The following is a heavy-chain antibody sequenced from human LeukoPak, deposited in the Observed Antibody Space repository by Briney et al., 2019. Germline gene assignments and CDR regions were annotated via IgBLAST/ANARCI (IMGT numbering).Heavy chain of an antibody. CDR3: ARHIVVVVAATSNWFDP. D-gene: IGHD2-15*01. CDR2: INHSGST. CDR1: GGSISSFY. J-gene: IGHJ5*02. V-gene: IGHV4-34*01. Sequence: SETLSLTCTVSGGSISSFYWSWIRQPAGKGLEWIGEINHSGSTNYNPPLKSRVTISVDTSKNQFSLKLSSVTAADTAVYYCARHIVVVVAATSNWFDPWGQGTLVTVSS.